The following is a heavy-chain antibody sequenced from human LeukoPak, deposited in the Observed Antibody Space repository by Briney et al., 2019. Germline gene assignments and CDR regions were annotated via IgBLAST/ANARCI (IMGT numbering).Heavy chain of an antibody. V-gene: IGHV3-33*01. CDR2: IWYDGSNK. Sequence: GGSLRLSCAASGFTFSSYGMHWVRQAPGKGLEWVAVIWYDGSNKYYADSVKGRFTISRDNSKNTLYPQMNSLRAEDTAVYYCARDMGMVRGDYWGQETLVTVSS. CDR1: GFTFSSYG. D-gene: IGHD6-13*01. J-gene: IGHJ4*02. CDR3: ARDMGMVRGDY.